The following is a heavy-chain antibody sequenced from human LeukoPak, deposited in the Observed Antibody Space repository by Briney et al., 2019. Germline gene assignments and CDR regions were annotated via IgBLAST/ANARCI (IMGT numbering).Heavy chain of an antibody. D-gene: IGHD4-23*01. Sequence: PGGSLRLSCAASGFTFINYAMSWVRQAPGKGLEWVSSISSSSSYIYYADSVKGRFTISRDNAKNSLYLQMNSLRAEDTAVYYCARDARYGGIHPADYWGQGTLVTVSS. J-gene: IGHJ4*02. CDR1: GFTFINYA. CDR3: ARDARYGGIHPADY. CDR2: ISSSSSYI. V-gene: IGHV3-21*01.